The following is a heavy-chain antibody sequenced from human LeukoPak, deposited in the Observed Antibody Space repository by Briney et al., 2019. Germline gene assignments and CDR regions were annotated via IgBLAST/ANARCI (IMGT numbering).Heavy chain of an antibody. CDR1: GGSVSSGSYH. Sequence: SETLSLTCTVSGGSVSSGSYHWGWIRQPPGRGLEWIGYIYYSGRTNYNPSLKSRVTISIDKSTNQFSLKLSCVTAADTAVYYCARGSPSRTGLYFDLWGRGTLVTVSS. CDR2: IYYSGRT. D-gene: IGHD3/OR15-3a*01. CDR3: ARGSPSRTGLYFDL. J-gene: IGHJ2*01. V-gene: IGHV4-61*01.